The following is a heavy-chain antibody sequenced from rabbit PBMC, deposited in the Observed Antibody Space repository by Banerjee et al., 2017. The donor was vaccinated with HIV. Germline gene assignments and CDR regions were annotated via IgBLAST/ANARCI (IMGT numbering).Heavy chain of an antibody. Sequence: QEQLEESGGDLVKPGASLTLTCTASGFSFSSGYDMCWVRQAPGKGLEWIACIDTGGGDTYYANWAKGRFTISKTSSTTVTLQMPSLTAADTATYFCARCNSAGYAGDGYVLNLWGQGTLVTVS. CDR1: GFSFSSGYD. J-gene: IGHJ4*01. CDR2: IDTGGGDT. CDR3: ARCNSAGYAGDGYVLNL. V-gene: IGHV1S45*01. D-gene: IGHD6-1*01.